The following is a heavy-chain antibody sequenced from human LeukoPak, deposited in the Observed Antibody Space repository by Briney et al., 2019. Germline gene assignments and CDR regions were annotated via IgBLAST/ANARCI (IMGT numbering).Heavy chain of an antibody. CDR1: GFTLSSYA. D-gene: IGHD5-12*01. CDR3: VRAEGSSGSSEYFQH. CDR2: ISGSGGTT. J-gene: IGHJ1*01. V-gene: IGHV3-23*01. Sequence: GGSLRLSCAVSGFTLSSYAMSWVRQAPGKGLEWVSVISGSGGTTYYSDSVKGRFTISRDNAKNSLFLQMNSLRAEDTAVYYCVRAEGSSGSSEYFQHWGQGTLVTVSS.